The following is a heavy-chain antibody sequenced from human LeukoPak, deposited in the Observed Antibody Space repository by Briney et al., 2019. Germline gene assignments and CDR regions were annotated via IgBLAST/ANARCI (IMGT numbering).Heavy chain of an antibody. V-gene: IGHV4-34*01. D-gene: IGHD3-22*01. J-gene: IGHJ3*02. CDR1: GGSFSGYY. CDR3: ARLTYYYDSSGYVLAFDI. CDR2: INHSGST. Sequence: PSETLSLTCAVSGGSFSGYYYTWIRQPPGKGLEWIGEINHSGSTNYNPSLKSRVTISVDTSKNQFSLKLSSVTAADTAVYYCARLTYYYDSSGYVLAFDIWGQGTMVTVSS.